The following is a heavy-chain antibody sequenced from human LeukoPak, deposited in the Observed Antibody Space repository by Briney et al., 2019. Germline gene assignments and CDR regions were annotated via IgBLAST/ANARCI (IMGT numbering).Heavy chain of an antibody. V-gene: IGHV1-69*04. CDR1: GGTFSSYA. CDR2: TIPILGIA. Sequence: ASVKVSCKASGGTFSSYAISWVRQAPGQGLEWMGRTIPILGIANYAQKFQGRVTITADKSTSTAYMELSSLRSEDTAVYYCARESKGSGWYYYYYGMDVWGQGTTVTVSS. CDR3: ARESKGSGWYYYYYGMDV. J-gene: IGHJ6*02. D-gene: IGHD6-19*01.